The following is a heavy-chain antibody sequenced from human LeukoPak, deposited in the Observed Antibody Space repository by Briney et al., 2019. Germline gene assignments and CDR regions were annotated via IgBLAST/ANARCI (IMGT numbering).Heavy chain of an antibody. CDR2: IYPGDSDT. J-gene: IGHJ4*02. Sequence: GESLKISCKGSGYSFTSHGIGWVRQMPGKGLDWMGIIYPGDSDTRYSPSFQGQVTISADKSISTAYLQWSSLKGSDTAMYYCARHSDTAWEGYFDYWGQGTLVPVSS. CDR3: ARHSDTAWEGYFDY. D-gene: IGHD5-18*01. CDR1: GYSFTSHG. V-gene: IGHV5-51*01.